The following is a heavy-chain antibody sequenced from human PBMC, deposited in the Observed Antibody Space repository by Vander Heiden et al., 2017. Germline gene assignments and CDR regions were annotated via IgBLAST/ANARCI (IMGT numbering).Heavy chain of an antibody. CDR2: VWYDGSNK. D-gene: IGHD1-26*01. Sequence: QVQLVESGGGVVQPGRSLRLSCAASGFTFNCCGMHWVRQAPGKGLEWVAVVWYDGSNKYYADSVKGRFTISRDNSKNTVYLQMNSLRAEDTAVYYCARWYGGSYLDYWGQGTLVTVSS. CDR3: ARWYGGSYLDY. J-gene: IGHJ4*02. V-gene: IGHV3-33*01. CDR1: GFTFNCCG.